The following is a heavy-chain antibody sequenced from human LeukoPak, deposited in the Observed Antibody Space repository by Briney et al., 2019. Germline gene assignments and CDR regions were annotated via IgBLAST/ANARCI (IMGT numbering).Heavy chain of an antibody. D-gene: IGHD3-10*01. CDR1: GGSISSYY. Sequence: SETLSLTCTVSGGSISSYYWSWIRQPPGKGLEWIGYVYYSGSTNYNPSLKSRVTISVDTSKNQFSLKLSSVTAADTAVYYCAGGSGSYYMVYYFDYWGQETLVTVSS. CDR3: AGGSGSYYMVYYFDY. V-gene: IGHV4-59*01. J-gene: IGHJ4*02. CDR2: VYYSGST.